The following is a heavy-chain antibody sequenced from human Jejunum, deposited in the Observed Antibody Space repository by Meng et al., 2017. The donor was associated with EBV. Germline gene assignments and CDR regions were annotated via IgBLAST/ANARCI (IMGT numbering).Heavy chain of an antibody. CDR2: TVPIFGTT. V-gene: IGHV1-69*15. D-gene: IGHD4-17*01. Sequence: LGQSGAEVKKPGSSVKVSCKASGDRFGTYSVSWVRQAPGQGLEWMGNTVPIFGTTSYAQKFQGRVTITADESTRTAFMELRNLRSEDSAMYYCARAGGDYEDYWGQGTLVTVSS. CDR1: GDRFGTYS. J-gene: IGHJ4*02. CDR3: ARAGGDYEDY.